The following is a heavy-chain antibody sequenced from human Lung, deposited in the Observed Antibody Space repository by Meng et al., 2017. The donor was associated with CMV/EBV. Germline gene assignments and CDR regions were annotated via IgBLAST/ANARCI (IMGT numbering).Heavy chain of an antibody. V-gene: IGHV4-31*02. J-gene: IGHJ5*02. CDR3: ARPMKDCSSTSCWNAYVDP. CDR1: ISCGGYY. D-gene: IGHD2-2*01. Sequence: ISCGGYYWSWSRQHPGKGLEWIGYIYYSGSTYYNPSLKSRVTISVDTSKNQFSLKLSSVTAADTAVYYCARPMKDCSSTSCWNAYVDPWGQGTLVTVSS. CDR2: IYYSGST.